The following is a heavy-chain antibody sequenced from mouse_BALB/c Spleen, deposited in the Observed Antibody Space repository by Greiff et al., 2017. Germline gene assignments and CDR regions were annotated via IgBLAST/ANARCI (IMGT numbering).Heavy chain of an antibody. Sequence: VQGVESGPELVKPGASVKISCKASGYAFSSSWMNWVKQRPGQGLEWIGRIYPGDGDTNYNGKFKGKATLTADKSSSTAYMQLSSLTSVDSAVYFCARSDWDEGFAYWGQGTLVTVSA. D-gene: IGHD4-1*01. CDR3: ARSDWDEGFAY. CDR2: IYPGDGDT. V-gene: IGHV1-82*01. CDR1: GYAFSSSW. J-gene: IGHJ3*01.